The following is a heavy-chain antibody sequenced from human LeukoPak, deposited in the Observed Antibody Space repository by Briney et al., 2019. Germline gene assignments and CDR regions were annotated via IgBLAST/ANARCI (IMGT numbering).Heavy chain of an antibody. Sequence: PSETLSLTCTVSGGSISSYYWSWIRQPPGKGLEWIGYIYYSGSTNYNPSLKSRVTISVDTSKNQFSLKLSSVTAADTAVYYCASAAATMTNLRLVDYWGQGTLVTVSS. D-gene: IGHD4-17*01. CDR2: IYYSGST. V-gene: IGHV4-59*08. CDR3: ASAAATMTNLRLVDY. CDR1: GGSISSYY. J-gene: IGHJ4*02.